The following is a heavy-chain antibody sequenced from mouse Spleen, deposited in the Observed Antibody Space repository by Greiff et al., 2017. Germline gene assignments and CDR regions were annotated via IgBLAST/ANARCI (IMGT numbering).Heavy chain of an antibody. CDR1: GYTFTSYW. V-gene: IGHV1-59*01. J-gene: IGHJ3*01. CDR3: ARGGAWFAY. CDR2: IDPSDSYT. Sequence: QVQLQQSGAELVRPGTSVKLSCKASGYTFTSYWMHWVKQRPGQGLEWIGVIDPSDSYTNYNQKFKGKATLTVDTSSSTAYMQLSSLTSEDSAVYYCARGGAWFAYWGQGTLVTVSA.